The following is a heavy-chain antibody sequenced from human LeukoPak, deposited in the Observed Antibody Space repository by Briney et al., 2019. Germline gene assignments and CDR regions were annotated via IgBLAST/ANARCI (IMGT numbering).Heavy chain of an antibody. CDR3: ARGPRRTMVRGVIYLNVTPFYY. CDR1: GGSFSGYY. D-gene: IGHD3-10*01. CDR2: INNSGST. J-gene: IGHJ4*02. V-gene: IGHV4-34*01. Sequence: PSETLSLMCAVYGGSFSGYYWSWLRQPPGKGLEGGGEINNSGSTNINLFLKSRITISVDSSKNQFSLKLSSVTAADTAVYYCARGPRRTMVRGVIYLNVTPFYYWGQGTLVTVSS.